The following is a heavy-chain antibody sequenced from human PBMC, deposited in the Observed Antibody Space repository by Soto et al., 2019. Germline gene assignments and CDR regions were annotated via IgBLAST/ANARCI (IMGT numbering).Heavy chain of an antibody. CDR1: GGSISSSNYY. Sequence: SETLSLTCTVSGGSISSSNYYWGWIRQPPGEGLEWIGSMDYNGNSYQNPSLKSRVTLSVDTSKSQFSLKLRSVTAADTAVYFCVRSAFVYYDTSGYPLTDCWGQGTLVTVSS. V-gene: IGHV4-39*01. CDR2: MDYNGNS. J-gene: IGHJ4*02. CDR3: VRSAFVYYDTSGYPLTDC. D-gene: IGHD3-22*01.